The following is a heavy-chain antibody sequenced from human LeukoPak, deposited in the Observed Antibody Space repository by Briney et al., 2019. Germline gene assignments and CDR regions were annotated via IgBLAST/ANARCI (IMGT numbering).Heavy chain of an antibody. CDR2: IYHSGST. CDR3: ARVRIAVDEVYFDY. V-gene: IGHV4-4*02. CDR1: GGSISSSNW. D-gene: IGHD6-19*01. J-gene: IGHJ4*02. Sequence: SGTLSLTCAVSGGSISSSNWWSWVRQAPGKGLEWIGEIYHSGSTNYNPSLKSRVTISVDKSKNQFSLKLSSVTAADTAVYYCARVRIAVDEVYFDYWGQGTLVTVSS.